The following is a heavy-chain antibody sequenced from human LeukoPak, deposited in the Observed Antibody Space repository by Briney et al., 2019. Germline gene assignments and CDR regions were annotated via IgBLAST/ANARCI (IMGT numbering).Heavy chain of an antibody. Sequence: QTLSLNPDIPGSSVTSKSTTWPWFRPNPKRCIERQGRTFCTYKWNNDYAVSVKSRITINPDTSKKHCSLQLNSVTPEDTAVYYCARRRYYDYTGFFDYWGQGTLVTVSS. CDR1: GSSVTSKSTT. J-gene: IGHJ4*02. V-gene: IGHV6-1*01. CDR2: TFCTYKWNN. D-gene: IGHD3-22*01. CDR3: ARRRYYDYTGFFDY.